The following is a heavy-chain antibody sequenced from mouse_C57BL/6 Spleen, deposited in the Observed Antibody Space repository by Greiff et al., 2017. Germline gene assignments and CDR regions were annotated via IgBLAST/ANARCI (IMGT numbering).Heavy chain of an antibody. V-gene: IGHV1-76*01. CDR1: GYTFTDYY. D-gene: IGHD2-1*01. J-gene: IGHJ3*01. Sequence: QVQLQQSGAELVRPGASVKLSCKASGYTFTDYYINWVKQRPGQGLEWIARIYPGSGNTYYNEKFKGKATLTAEKSSSTAYMQISNLTSEDAAVYLCVRHNGNPFAYWGQGTLVTVSA. CDR3: VRHNGNPFAY. CDR2: IYPGSGNT.